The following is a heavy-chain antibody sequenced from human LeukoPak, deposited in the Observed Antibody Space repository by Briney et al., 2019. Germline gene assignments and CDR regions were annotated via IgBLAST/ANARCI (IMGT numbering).Heavy chain of an antibody. V-gene: IGHV1-18*01. Sequence: ASVKVSCKASGYTFTSYGISWVRQAPGQGLEWMGWISAYNGNTNYAQKLQGRVTMTTDTSTGTAYMELRSLRSDDTAVYYCARALGYYDSSGWDYYYYGMDVWGQGTTVTVSS. J-gene: IGHJ6*02. D-gene: IGHD3-22*01. CDR3: ARALGYYDSSGWDYYYYGMDV. CDR2: ISAYNGNT. CDR1: GYTFTSYG.